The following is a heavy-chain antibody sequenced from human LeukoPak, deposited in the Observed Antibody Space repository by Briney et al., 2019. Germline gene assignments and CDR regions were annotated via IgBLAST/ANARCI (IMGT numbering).Heavy chain of an antibody. Sequence: GGSLRLSCAASGFTVSSNYMSWVRQAPGKGLEWVSVIYSGGSTYYADSVKGRFTISRDNSKNTLYLQMNSLRAEDTAVYYCARSLQGGAPTGDIWGQGTMVTVSS. D-gene: IGHD2-21*01. CDR1: GFTVSSNY. V-gene: IGHV3-53*01. CDR3: ARSLQGGAPTGDI. CDR2: IYSGGST. J-gene: IGHJ3*02.